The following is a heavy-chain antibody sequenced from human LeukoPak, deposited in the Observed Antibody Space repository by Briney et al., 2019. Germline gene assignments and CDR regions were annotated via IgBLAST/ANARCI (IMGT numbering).Heavy chain of an antibody. V-gene: IGHV3-7*01. CDR3: ARHLSGVTGYTYGRGIDY. CDR2: IKKDGSEK. J-gene: IGHJ4*02. CDR1: GFTFSSYW. Sequence: GGSLRLSCAASGFTFSSYWMSWVRQAPGKGLEWVANIKKDGSEKYYVDSVKGRFAISRDNAKTSLYLQMISLRAEDTAVYYCARHLSGVTGYTYGRGIDYWGQGTLVTVSS. D-gene: IGHD5-18*01.